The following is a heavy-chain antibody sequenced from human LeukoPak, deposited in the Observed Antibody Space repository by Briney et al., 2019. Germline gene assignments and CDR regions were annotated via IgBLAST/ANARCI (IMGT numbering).Heavy chain of an antibody. CDR3: VRDQYDHVWGSYRPYFDY. CDR1: GYTFTSYG. CDR2: ISPYTGNK. D-gene: IGHD3-16*02. Sequence: ASVKVSCTASGYTFTSYGISWVRQAPGQGLEWMGSISPYTGNKKYAERLQGRVIMTTDTSTRTAYMELRSLKSDDTAVFYCVRDQYDHVWGSYRPYFDYWGQGTLVSVSS. J-gene: IGHJ4*02. V-gene: IGHV1-18*04.